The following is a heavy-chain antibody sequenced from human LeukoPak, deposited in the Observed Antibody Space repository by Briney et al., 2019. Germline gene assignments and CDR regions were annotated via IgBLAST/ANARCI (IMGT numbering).Heavy chain of an antibody. Sequence: GGSLRLSCAASGFTFSSYGMHWVRQAPGKGLEWVAFIRYDGSNKYYADSVKGRFTISRDNSKNTLYLQMNSLRAEDTAVYYCAKERDCSSTSCYDWPHGMDVWGQGTTVTVSS. CDR1: GFTFSSYG. J-gene: IGHJ6*02. D-gene: IGHD2-2*01. CDR2: IRYDGSNK. CDR3: AKERDCSSTSCYDWPHGMDV. V-gene: IGHV3-30*02.